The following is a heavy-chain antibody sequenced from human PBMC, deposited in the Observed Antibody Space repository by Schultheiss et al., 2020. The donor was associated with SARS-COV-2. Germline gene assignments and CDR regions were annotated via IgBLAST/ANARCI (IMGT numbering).Heavy chain of an antibody. CDR2: INHSGST. CDR1: GGSFSGYY. J-gene: IGHJ3*02. CDR3: ARDSQDYVWGSYRYKAFDI. D-gene: IGHD3-16*02. V-gene: IGHV4-34*01. Sequence: SETLSLTCAVYGGSFSGYYWSWIRQPPGKGLEWIGEINHSGSTNYNPSLKSRVTISVDTSKNQFSLKLSSVTAADTAVYYCARDSQDYVWGSYRYKAFDIWGQGTTVTVSS.